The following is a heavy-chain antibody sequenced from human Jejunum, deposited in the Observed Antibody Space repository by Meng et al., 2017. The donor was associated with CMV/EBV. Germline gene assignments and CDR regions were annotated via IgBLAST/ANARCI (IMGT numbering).Heavy chain of an antibody. V-gene: IGHV3-23*01. Sequence: EVQVLGSGGGLVQPGGSLRLSCAASGFTFNDMSWVRQAPGKGLEWVSAISATGRSTYYADSVKGRFTISRDNSKNTLFLQVSSLRAEDTAIYYCAKDDRGVQSNWGQGTLVTVSS. CDR1: GFTFND. CDR3: AKDDRGVQSN. J-gene: IGHJ4*02. D-gene: IGHD3-22*01. CDR2: ISATGRST.